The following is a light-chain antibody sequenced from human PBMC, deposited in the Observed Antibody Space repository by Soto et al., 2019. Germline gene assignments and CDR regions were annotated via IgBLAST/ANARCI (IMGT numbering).Light chain of an antibody. CDR1: HNL. Sequence: QSVLTQPASVSGSPGQLITISCSGTHNLVSWYQHVPGKGPRLIIYEVTERPSGVSSRFSGSKSVDTASLINSGLQAEDEAIYYCCSYVGDHTLVFGGGTQLTVL. V-gene: IGLV2-23*02. CDR3: CSYVGDHTLV. J-gene: IGLJ3*02. CDR2: EVT.